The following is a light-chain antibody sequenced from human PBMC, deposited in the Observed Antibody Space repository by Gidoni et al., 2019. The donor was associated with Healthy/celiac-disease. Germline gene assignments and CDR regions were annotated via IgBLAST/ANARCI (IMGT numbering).Light chain of an antibody. Sequence: PGQSITISCTGTSSDVGGYNYVSWYQQHPGKAPKLMIYDVSNRPSGVSNCFSGSKSGNTASLTISGLQAEDEADYYCSSYTSSSIYVFGTGTKVTVL. V-gene: IGLV2-14*03. CDR1: SSDVGGYNY. CDR2: DVS. CDR3: SSYTSSSIYV. J-gene: IGLJ1*01.